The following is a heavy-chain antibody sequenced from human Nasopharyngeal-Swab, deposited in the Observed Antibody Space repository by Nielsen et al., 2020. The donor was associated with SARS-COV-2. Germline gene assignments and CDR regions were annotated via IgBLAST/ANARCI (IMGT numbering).Heavy chain of an antibody. CDR3: ARVSWEGSYYYYYMDV. J-gene: IGHJ6*03. V-gene: IGHV4-34*01. D-gene: IGHD1-26*01. CDR2: INQSGGT. Sequence: WRRQPPGKGLEWIGEINQSGGTKYSPSLKSRVTISVDTSKNQFSLKVRSVTAADTAVYYCARVSWEGSYYYYYMDVWGKGTTVTVSS.